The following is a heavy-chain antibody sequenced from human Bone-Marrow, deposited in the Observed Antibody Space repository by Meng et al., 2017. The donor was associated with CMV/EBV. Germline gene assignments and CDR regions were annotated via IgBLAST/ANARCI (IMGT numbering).Heavy chain of an antibody. D-gene: IGHD2-2*01. CDR3: ARDSVPAHKTGDFHDYFYGMDV. CDR2: ISSSETNI. CDR1: GFTFSKWE. J-gene: IGHJ6*02. V-gene: IGHV3-48*03. Sequence: GGSLRLSCVASGFTFSKWEMNWVRQAPGKGLEWVSYISSSETNIYYPDSVKGRFTISRDNVKNSLYLQMNSLRGEDTAVYFCARDSVPAHKTGDFHDYFYGMDVWGQGTTVTVSS.